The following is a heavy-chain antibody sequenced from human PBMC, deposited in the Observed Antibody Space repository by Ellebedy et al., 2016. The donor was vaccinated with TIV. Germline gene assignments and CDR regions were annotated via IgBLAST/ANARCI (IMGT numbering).Heavy chain of an antibody. Sequence: GGSLRLSCAASGFTFSSYGMHWVRQAPGKGLEWVAVISYVGSNKYYADSVKARFTISRDNSKNTLYLQMNSLRAEDTAVYYCAKHRWSTDYWGQGTLVTVSS. CDR2: ISYVGSNK. J-gene: IGHJ4*02. D-gene: IGHD4-23*01. CDR3: AKHRWSTDY. CDR1: GFTFSSYG. V-gene: IGHV3-30*18.